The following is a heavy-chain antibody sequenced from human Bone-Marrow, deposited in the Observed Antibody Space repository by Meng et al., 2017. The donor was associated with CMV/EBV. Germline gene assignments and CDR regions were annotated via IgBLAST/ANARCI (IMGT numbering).Heavy chain of an antibody. V-gene: IGHV3-21*01. CDR3: AKDWGPSDHYRFDY. CDR2: ISSSSSYI. D-gene: IGHD3-16*01. CDR1: GFSFSFYG. J-gene: IGHJ4*02. Sequence: GGSLRLSCAASGFSFSFYGVTWVRQAPGKGLEWVSSISSSSSYIYYADSVKGRFTISRDNAKNSLYLQMNSLRAEDTAVYYCAKDWGPSDHYRFDYWGQGTLVTVSS.